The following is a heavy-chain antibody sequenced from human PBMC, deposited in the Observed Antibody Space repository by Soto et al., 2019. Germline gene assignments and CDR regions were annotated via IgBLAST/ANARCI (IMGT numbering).Heavy chain of an antibody. V-gene: IGHV4-59*01. CDR1: GGSISSYY. CDR3: ARVGYYYGSGSYYTEFSPGWFDP. CDR2: IYYNGST. Sequence: SETLSLTCTVSGGSISSYYWSWIRQPPGKGLEWIGYIYYNGSTNYNPSLKSRVTISVDTSKNQSSLKLSSVTAADTAVYYCARVGYYYGSGSYYTEFSPGWFDPWGQGTLVPVSS. D-gene: IGHD3-10*01. J-gene: IGHJ5*02.